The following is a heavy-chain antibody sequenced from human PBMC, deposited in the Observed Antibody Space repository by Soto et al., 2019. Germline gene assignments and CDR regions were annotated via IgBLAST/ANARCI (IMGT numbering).Heavy chain of an antibody. CDR1: GGPIINGDSY. CDR2: INYRGTT. CDR3: ARDAPGAAPY. J-gene: IGHJ4*02. Sequence: QVQLQESGPGLVKPSQTLSLTCTVSGGPIINGDSYLNWIRQHPEKGLEWMGYINYRGTTKYNPALKSRILISIDTAKNQFSRRLTSVTAADTAVDYCARDAPGAAPYWGQGTLVTVSS. V-gene: IGHV4-31*03. D-gene: IGHD6-13*01.